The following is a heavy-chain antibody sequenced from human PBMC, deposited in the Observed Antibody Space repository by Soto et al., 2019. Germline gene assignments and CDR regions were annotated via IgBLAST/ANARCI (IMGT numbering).Heavy chain of an antibody. Sequence: EVQLVESGGGLVKPGGSLRLSCVVSGFTFSSYSMNWVRQAPGKGLEWVSSISSSSSYIHNADSGKGLFTISRDNAKNSVYLQMTSLRAEDTAVYYCARGQYADYYYMDVWGKGTTVTVSS. CDR1: GFTFSSYS. CDR3: ARGQYADYYYMDV. CDR2: ISSSSSYI. D-gene: IGHD2-2*01. V-gene: IGHV3-21*01. J-gene: IGHJ6*03.